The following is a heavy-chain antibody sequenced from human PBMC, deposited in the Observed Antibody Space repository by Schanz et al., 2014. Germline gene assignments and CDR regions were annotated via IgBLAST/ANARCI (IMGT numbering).Heavy chain of an antibody. V-gene: IGHV4-4*02. J-gene: IGHJ5*01. D-gene: IGHD4-17*01. CDR2: IYHSGRT. CDR3: ARSPGDFPGWFDS. Sequence: QVQLQESGPGLVKPSGTLSLTCAVSGDSITSNRWWSWVRQPPGKGLEWIGEIYHSGRTNYDPSLKTRVTISMDNSNNHLSLKVSSVTAADTAIYYCARSPGDFPGWFDSWGQGTLVTVSS. CDR1: GDSITSNRW.